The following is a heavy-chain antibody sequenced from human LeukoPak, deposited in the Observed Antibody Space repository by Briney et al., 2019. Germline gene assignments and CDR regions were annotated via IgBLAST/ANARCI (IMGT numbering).Heavy chain of an antibody. V-gene: IGHV3-21*01. D-gene: IGHD3-3*01. Sequence: GGSRRLSCAASGFTFSSYSMNWVRQAPGKGLEWVSSISSSSSYIYYADSVKGRFTISRDNAKNSLYLQMNSLRAEDTAVYYCARVRYYDFWSGYYTDAFDIWGQGTMVTVSS. J-gene: IGHJ3*02. CDR3: ARVRYYDFWSGYYTDAFDI. CDR2: ISSSSSYI. CDR1: GFTFSSYS.